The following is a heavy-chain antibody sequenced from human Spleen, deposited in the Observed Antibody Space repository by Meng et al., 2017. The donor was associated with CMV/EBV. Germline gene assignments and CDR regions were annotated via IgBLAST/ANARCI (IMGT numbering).Heavy chain of an antibody. D-gene: IGHD3-16*02. V-gene: IGHV3-30*04. CDR2: TSSDGSNK. Sequence: GGSLRLSCAASGFNFNNFAMHRVRQAPGKGLEWVALTSSDGSNKYYADSAKGRFTVSRDNSKNTVFLQMNSLRAEDTAVYYCARGEVIVSVAYFDYWGQGTLVTVSS. J-gene: IGHJ4*02. CDR1: GFNFNNFA. CDR3: ARGEVIVSVAYFDY.